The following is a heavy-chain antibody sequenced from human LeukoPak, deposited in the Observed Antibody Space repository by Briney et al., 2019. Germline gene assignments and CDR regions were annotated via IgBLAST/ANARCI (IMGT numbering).Heavy chain of an antibody. CDR1: GFTFSSYW. Sequence: GGSLRLSCAASGFTFSSYWMHWVRPPPGKGLVWVSRINSDGSTTNYADSVKGRFTISRDNAENTLYLQMNSLRVEDTAVYYCARRVSATRWFDPWGEGTLVTVSS. CDR3: ARRVSATRWFDP. V-gene: IGHV3-74*01. CDR2: INSDGSTT. D-gene: IGHD2-15*01. J-gene: IGHJ5*02.